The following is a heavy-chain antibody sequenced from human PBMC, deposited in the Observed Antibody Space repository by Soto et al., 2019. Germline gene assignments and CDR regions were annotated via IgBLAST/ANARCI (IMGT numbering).Heavy chain of an antibody. Sequence: GASVKGSCKGSGYTFTSYDINWGRQATGQGLEWMGWMNPNSGNTGYAQKFQGRVTMTRNTSISTAYMELSSLRSEDTAVYYCARGMTTVTKYYYYYMDVWGKGTTVTVSS. CDR3: ARGMTTVTKYYYYYMDV. J-gene: IGHJ6*03. D-gene: IGHD4-4*01. CDR2: MNPNSGNT. CDR1: GYTFTSYD. V-gene: IGHV1-8*01.